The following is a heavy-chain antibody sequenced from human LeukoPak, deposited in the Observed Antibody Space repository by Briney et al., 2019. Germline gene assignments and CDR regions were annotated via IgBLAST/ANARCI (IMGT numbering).Heavy chain of an antibody. CDR3: PRWGGTRQFYLDH. D-gene: IGHD3-16*01. V-gene: IGHV3-33*01. J-gene: IGHJ4*02. Sequence: GRSLRLSCVVSGFTFSNYGFHWVRQAPGKGLEWVAVTRFDGSNKEYADSVKGRFTISRDNSKKTLYLQMNSLRADDTAVYYCPRWGGTRQFYLDHWGRGTLVTVSS. CDR2: TRFDGSNK. CDR1: GFTFSNYG.